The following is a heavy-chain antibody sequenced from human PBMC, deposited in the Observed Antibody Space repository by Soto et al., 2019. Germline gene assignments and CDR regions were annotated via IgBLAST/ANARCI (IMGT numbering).Heavy chain of an antibody. V-gene: IGHV1-2*02. CDR2: INPNSGGT. CDR1: GYTFTGYY. D-gene: IGHD3-22*01. Sequence: ASVKVSCKASGYTFTGYYMHWVRQAPGQGLEWMGWINPNSGGTNYAQKFQGRVTMTRDTSISTAYMELSRLRSDDTAVYYCARGVTYYYDSSGYGGSNWFDPWGQGTLVTVSS. CDR3: ARGVTYYYDSSGYGGSNWFDP. J-gene: IGHJ5*02.